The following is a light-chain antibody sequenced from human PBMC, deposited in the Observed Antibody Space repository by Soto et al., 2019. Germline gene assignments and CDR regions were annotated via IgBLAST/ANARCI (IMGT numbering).Light chain of an antibody. CDR2: RAS. J-gene: IGKJ1*01. Sequence: EIVMTQSPATLAVSPGERATLSCRASQSISTTLAWYQQKPGQAPRLLIYRASTRATGIPVRFSGSGSGTEFTLTISSMQSEDFAVYYCQYRGTFGQGTKVEI. CDR1: QSISTT. V-gene: IGKV3-15*01. CDR3: QYRGT.